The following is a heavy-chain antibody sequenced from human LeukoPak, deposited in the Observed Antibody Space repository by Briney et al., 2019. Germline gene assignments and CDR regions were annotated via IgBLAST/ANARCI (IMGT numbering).Heavy chain of an antibody. J-gene: IGHJ4*02. CDR2: INHSGST. CDR3: ARGQDTAMVQYYFDY. Sequence: PSETLSLTCTVSGGSISSYYWSWIRQPPGKGLEWIGEINHSGSTNYNPSLKSRVTISVDTSKNQFSLKLSSVTAADTAVYYCARGQDTAMVQYYFDYWGQGTLVTVSS. CDR1: GGSISSYY. D-gene: IGHD5-18*01. V-gene: IGHV4-34*01.